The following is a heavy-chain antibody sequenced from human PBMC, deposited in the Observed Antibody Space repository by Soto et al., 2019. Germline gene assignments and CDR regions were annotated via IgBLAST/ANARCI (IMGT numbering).Heavy chain of an antibody. CDR2: ISGNNGNT. J-gene: IGHJ4*02. CDR3: ASNGRTVTTLDY. D-gene: IGHD4-17*01. Sequence: VKVSCKASGDTLTNYGISWVRQAPGQGLEWMGGISGNNGNTNYAQELQGRVTMTTDKSTSTAYMELSSLRSEDTAVYYCASNGRTVTTLDYWGQGTLVTVSS. V-gene: IGHV1-18*01. CDR1: GDTLTNYG.